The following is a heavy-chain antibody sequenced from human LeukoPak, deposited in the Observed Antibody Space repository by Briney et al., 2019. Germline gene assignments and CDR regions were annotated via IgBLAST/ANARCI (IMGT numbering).Heavy chain of an antibody. D-gene: IGHD3-9*01. CDR1: GGTFRHYA. Sequence: SVNVSCKASGGTFRHYAISWVRQAPGQEREGMGGIIPFFGTANYPQKLRGRVTITADESTSTAYMELSSLRSEDTALYYCARGDYYDILTGLDPWGQGTLVTVSS. V-gene: IGHV1-69*13. J-gene: IGHJ5*02. CDR3: ARGDYYDILTGLDP. CDR2: IIPFFGTA.